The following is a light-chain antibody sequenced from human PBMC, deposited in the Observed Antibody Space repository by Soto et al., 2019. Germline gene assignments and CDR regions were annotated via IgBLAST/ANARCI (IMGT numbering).Light chain of an antibody. CDR1: QALNTR. J-gene: IGKJ1*01. CDR3: HQRQSWPRT. Sequence: EIVLTQSPATLSAFPGDRVTLSCRASQALNTRLAWYQHKPGQAPRLLIYLTSNRAAGVPARFSAWGSETDFTLTISDVEPEDFAVYYYHQRQSWPRTFGQGTKVEIK. CDR2: LTS. V-gene: IGKV3-11*01.